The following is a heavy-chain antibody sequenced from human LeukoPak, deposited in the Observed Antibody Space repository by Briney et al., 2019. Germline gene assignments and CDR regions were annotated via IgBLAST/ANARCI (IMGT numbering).Heavy chain of an antibody. V-gene: IGHV4-59*01. CDR1: GGSISSYY. D-gene: IGHD2-2*01. CDR3: ARDRIVVVPAANGKYYYYGMDV. CDR2: IYYSGST. Sequence: SETLSLTCTVSGGSISSYYWSWIRQPPGKGLEWIGYIYYSGSTNYNPSLKSRVTISVGTSKNQFSLKLSSVTAADTAVYYCARDRIVVVPAANGKYYYYGMDVWGQGTTVTVSS. J-gene: IGHJ6*02.